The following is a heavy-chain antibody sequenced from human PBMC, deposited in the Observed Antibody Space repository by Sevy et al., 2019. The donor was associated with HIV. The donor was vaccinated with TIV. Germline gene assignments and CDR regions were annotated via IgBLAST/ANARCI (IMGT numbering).Heavy chain of an antibody. J-gene: IGHJ4*02. CDR1: GFTFSSYG. Sequence: GGSLRLSCAASGFTFSSYGMHWVRQAPGKGLEWVAVIWYDGSNKYYPDSVRGRFTISRDNSKNTLYLQMNSLGAEDTAVYYCARDRAGVGATTTFDYWGQGTLVTVSS. D-gene: IGHD1-26*01. V-gene: IGHV3-33*01. CDR3: ARDRAGVGATTTFDY. CDR2: IWYDGSNK.